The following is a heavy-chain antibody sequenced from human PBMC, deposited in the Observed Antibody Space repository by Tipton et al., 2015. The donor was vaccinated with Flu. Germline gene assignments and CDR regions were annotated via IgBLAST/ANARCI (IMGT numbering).Heavy chain of an antibody. CDR1: GGSISSYY. CDR3: AGRGEKSRTANSYYFDY. V-gene: IGHV4-59*01. Sequence: TLSLTCTVSGGSISSYYWSWIRQPPGKGLEWIGYIYYSGSTNYNPSLKSRVTISVDTSKNQFSLKLSSVTAADTAVYYCAGRGEKSRTANSYYFDYWGQGTLVTVSS. D-gene: IGHD3-16*01. CDR2: IYYSGST. J-gene: IGHJ4*02.